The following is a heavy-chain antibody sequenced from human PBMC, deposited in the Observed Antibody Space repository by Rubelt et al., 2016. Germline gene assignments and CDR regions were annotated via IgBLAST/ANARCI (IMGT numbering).Heavy chain of an antibody. Sequence: QLQLQESGPGLVKPSETLSLTCTVSGGSISSYYWSWIRQPPGKGLEWIGYIYYSGSTNYNPSLKSRVTISVDTSKNQFSLKLSSVTAADTAVYYCARAIHSVFDSWGQGNLVTVSS. CDR1: GGSISSYY. J-gene: IGHJ4*02. D-gene: IGHD2-2*02. CDR2: IYYSGST. V-gene: IGHV4-59*01. CDR3: ARAIHSVFDS.